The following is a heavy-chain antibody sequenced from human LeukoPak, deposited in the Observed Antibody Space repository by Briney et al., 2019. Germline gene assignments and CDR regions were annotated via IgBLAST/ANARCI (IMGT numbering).Heavy chain of an antibody. D-gene: IGHD3-22*01. J-gene: IGHJ6*02. CDR2: IYYSGST. Sequence: SETLSLTCTVSGGSISSYYWSWIRQPPGKGLEWIGYIYYSGSTNYNPSLKSRVTISVDTSKNQFSLKLSSVTAADTAVYYCARDGVGYHDSSGYYYYYGMDVWGQGTTVAVSS. V-gene: IGHV4-59*01. CDR1: GGSISSYY. CDR3: ARDGVGYHDSSGYYYYYGMDV.